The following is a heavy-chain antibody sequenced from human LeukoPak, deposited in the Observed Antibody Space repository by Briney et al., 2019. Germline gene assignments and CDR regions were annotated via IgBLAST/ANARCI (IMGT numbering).Heavy chain of an antibody. CDR1: GGSISSGGYY. V-gene: IGHV4-31*03. CDR3: ARDRATADSHAFDI. Sequence: SETLSLTCTVSGGSISSGGYYWSWIRQHPGKGLEWIGYIYYSGSTYYNPSLKSRVTISVDTSKNQFSLKLSSVTAADTAVYYCARDRATADSHAFDIWGQGTMVTVSS. D-gene: IGHD3-22*01. J-gene: IGHJ3*02. CDR2: IYYSGST.